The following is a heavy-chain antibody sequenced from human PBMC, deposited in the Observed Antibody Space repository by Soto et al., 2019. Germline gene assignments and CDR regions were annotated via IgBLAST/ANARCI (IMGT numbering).Heavy chain of an antibody. J-gene: IGHJ6*03. CDR1: GFTFSSYS. CDR3: AKEQVAGTAVRDYYYYYVDV. V-gene: IGHV3-21*04. CDR2: ISSSSSYI. D-gene: IGHD6-19*01. Sequence: GGSLRLSCAASGFTFSSYSMNWVRQAPGKGLEWVSSISSSSSYIYYADSVKGRFTISRDNSKNTLYLQMNSLRAEDTAVYYCAKEQVAGTAVRDYYYYYVDVWGKGTTVTVSS.